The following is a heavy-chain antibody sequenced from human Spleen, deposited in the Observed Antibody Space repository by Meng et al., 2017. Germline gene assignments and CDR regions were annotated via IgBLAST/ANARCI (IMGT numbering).Heavy chain of an antibody. Sequence: GGSLRLSCAASGFTFSNYWMNWVRQAPGKGLEWVAVISCDGTNKYYADSVKGRFTISRDNSKNTLYLQMNSLRAEDTAVYYCARGIGAGLLPINFDYWGQGTLVTVSS. D-gene: IGHD3-22*01. CDR3: ARGIGAGLLPINFDY. V-gene: IGHV3-30*03. J-gene: IGHJ4*02. CDR1: GFTFSNYW. CDR2: ISCDGTNK.